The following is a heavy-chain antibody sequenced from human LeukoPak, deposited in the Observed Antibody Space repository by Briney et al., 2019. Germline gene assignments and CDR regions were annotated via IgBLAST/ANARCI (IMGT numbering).Heavy chain of an antibody. CDR1: GYTFTSYD. J-gene: IGHJ3*02. D-gene: IGHD2-2*01. CDR2: MNPNSGNT. Sequence: ASVKVSCKASGYTFTSYDINWVRQATGQGLEWMGWMNPNSGNTGYAQRFQGRVTMTRNTSISTAYMELSSLRSEDTAVYYCATDRVVVPAASKDAFDIWGQGTMVTVSS. V-gene: IGHV1-8*01. CDR3: ATDRVVVPAASKDAFDI.